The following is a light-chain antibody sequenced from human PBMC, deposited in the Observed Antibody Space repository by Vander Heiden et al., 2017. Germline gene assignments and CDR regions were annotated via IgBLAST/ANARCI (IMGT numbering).Light chain of an antibody. CDR3: QQSYSTHGT. J-gene: IGKJ1*01. CDR1: QSISSY. Sequence: ASVGDRVTITCRASQSISSYLNWYQQKPGKAPKLLIYSAASLQSGVPSRCSGSGSGTDVTLTISSRQPEDFATYYCQQSYSTHGTFGQGTKVEIK. CDR2: SAA. V-gene: IGKV1-39*01.